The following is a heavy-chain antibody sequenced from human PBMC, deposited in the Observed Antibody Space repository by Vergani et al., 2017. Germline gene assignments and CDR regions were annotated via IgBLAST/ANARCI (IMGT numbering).Heavy chain of an antibody. CDR3: ARGSCLGGSCYKPRFDY. Sequence: QVQLQESGPGLVKPSQTLSLTCTVSGGSINSHNYYWSWIRQPPGKGLEWIGRIHTSGSTNYNPSLKSRVTMSEYTSKNQFSLNLTSVTAADTAVYFCARGSCLGGSCYKPRFDYWGQGILVTVSS. CDR2: IHTSGST. D-gene: IGHD2-15*01. CDR1: GGSINSHNYY. V-gene: IGHV4-61*02. J-gene: IGHJ4*02.